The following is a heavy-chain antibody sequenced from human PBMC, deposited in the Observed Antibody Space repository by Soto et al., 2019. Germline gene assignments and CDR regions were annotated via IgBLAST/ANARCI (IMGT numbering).Heavy chain of an antibody. V-gene: IGHV4-39*01. J-gene: IGHJ5*02. CDR3: ARHGKGIVPQGWFDP. CDR1: GGSISSSSYY. Sequence: QLQLQESGPGLVKPSETLSLTCTVSGGSISSSSYYWGWIRQPPGKGLEWIGSIYYSGSTYYNPSLKSRVTISVDTSKNQFSLKLSSVTAADTAVYYCARHGKGIVPQGWFDPWGQGTLVTVSS. CDR2: IYYSGST. D-gene: IGHD2-8*01.